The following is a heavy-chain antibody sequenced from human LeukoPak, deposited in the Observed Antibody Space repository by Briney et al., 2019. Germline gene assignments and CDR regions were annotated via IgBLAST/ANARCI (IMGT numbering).Heavy chain of an antibody. V-gene: IGHV1-2*02. CDR1: GYTFTGYY. CDR3: ASRWEPNAEDAFDI. Sequence: ASVKVSCTASGYTFTGYYMHWVRQAPGQGLEWMGWINPNSGGTNYAQKFQGRVTMTRDTSISTAYMELSRLRSDDTAVYYCASRWEPNAEDAFDIWGQGTMVTVSS. J-gene: IGHJ3*02. CDR2: INPNSGGT. D-gene: IGHD1-26*01.